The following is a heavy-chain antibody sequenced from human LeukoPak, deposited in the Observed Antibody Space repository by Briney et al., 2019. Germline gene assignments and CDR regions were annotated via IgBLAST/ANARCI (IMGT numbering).Heavy chain of an antibody. J-gene: IGHJ4*02. Sequence: SETLSLTCTVSGGSISNYYWSWIRQPPGKGLGWIGYIYYSGSTNYNPSLKSRVTISVDTSKNQFSLKLSSVTAADTAVYYCARDRGVRGVSFFDYWGQGTLVTVSS. CDR1: GGSISNYY. CDR3: ARDRGVRGVSFFDY. D-gene: IGHD3-10*01. CDR2: IYYSGST. V-gene: IGHV4-59*01.